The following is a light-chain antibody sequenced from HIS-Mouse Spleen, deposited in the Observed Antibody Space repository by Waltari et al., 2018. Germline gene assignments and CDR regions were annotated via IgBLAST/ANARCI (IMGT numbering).Light chain of an antibody. Sequence: SYELTQPPSVSVSPGQTARITCSGDALPNKHAYWYQQKSGQAPVLVIYEDSKRPSGIPERFSGSSSGTMATLTISGAQVEDEADYYCYSTDSSGNHYVFGTGTKVTVL. V-gene: IGLV3-10*01. CDR1: ALPNKH. CDR2: EDS. J-gene: IGLJ1*01. CDR3: YSTDSSGNHYV.